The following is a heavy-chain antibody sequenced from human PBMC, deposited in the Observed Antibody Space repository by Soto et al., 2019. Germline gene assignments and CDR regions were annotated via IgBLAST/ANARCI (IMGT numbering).Heavy chain of an antibody. CDR1: GGTFTSYA. CDR2: IIPIFHTA. V-gene: IGHV1-69*01. CDR3: ARTKSPAHTSGWEPHYFDY. Sequence: QVQLVQSGAEVKKPGSSVKVSCKASGGTFTSYAINWVRQAPGQGLEWMGGIIPIFHTANYAQKFQGRVTITAEESTVQAYMELSSLRPEDTAVYYAARTKSPAHTSGWEPHYFDYGGQGTLVTVSS. D-gene: IGHD6-19*01. J-gene: IGHJ4*02.